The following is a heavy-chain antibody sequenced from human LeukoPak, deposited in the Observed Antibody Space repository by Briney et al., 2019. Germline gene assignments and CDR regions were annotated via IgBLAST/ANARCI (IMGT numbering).Heavy chain of an antibody. CDR2: ISGSGGST. V-gene: IGHV3-23*01. J-gene: IGHJ6*03. CDR3: AKSGRYYYYYYMDV. Sequence: PGGSLTLSCAASGFTFSSYAMSWVRQAPGKGLEWVSAISGSGGSTYYADSVKGRFTISRDNSKNTLYLQMDSLRAEDTAVYYCAKSGRYYYYYYMDVWGKGTTVTVSS. CDR1: GFTFSSYA.